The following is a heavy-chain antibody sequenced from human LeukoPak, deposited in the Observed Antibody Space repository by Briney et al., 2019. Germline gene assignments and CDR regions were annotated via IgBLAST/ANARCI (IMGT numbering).Heavy chain of an antibody. V-gene: IGHV3-53*01. J-gene: IGHJ4*02. CDR1: GFIVSNYY. D-gene: IGHD5-18*01. Sequence: PGGSLRLSCAASGFIVSNYYMNWVRQAPGKGLECVSVIYNGGATYYADSVKGRFTISRDNSKNTLYLQMNSLRAEDTAVYYCASDGGYSYGWYYFDYWGQGTLVTVSS. CDR3: ASDGGYSYGWYYFDY. CDR2: IYNGGAT.